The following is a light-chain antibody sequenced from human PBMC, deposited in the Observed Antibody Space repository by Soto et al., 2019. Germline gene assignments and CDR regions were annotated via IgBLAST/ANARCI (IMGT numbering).Light chain of an antibody. CDR2: EVS. V-gene: IGKV2D-29*02. J-gene: IGKJ5*01. Sequence: DVVMTQTPLSLSVAPGQPASISCKSSQSLLHITGETFLFWYLQKPGQSPQLLIYEVSTRVSGVPDRFSGSGSGTDFTLEISRVETDYVGIYYCMQSTQLPPTFGQGTRLVIE. CDR3: MQSTQLPPT. CDR1: QSLLHITGETF.